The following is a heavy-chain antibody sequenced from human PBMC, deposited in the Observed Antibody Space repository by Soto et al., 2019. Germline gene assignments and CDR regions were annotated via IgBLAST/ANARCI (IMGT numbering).Heavy chain of an antibody. V-gene: IGHV3-74*01. CDR3: SKNVAPLLWFGEFYNWFDP. CDR2: ISGDGSRT. J-gene: IGHJ5*02. CDR1: GFTFRNYW. D-gene: IGHD3-10*01. Sequence: GGSLRLSCAASGFTFRNYWMHWVRQAPGEGLEWVSRISGDGSRTSYADSVKGRFTVSRDNAKDTLYLQMNSLRAEDTAVYYCSKNVAPLLWFGEFYNWFDPWGQGTLVTVSS.